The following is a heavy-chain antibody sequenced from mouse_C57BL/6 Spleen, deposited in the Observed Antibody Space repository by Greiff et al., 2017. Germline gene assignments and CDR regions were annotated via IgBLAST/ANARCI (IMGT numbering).Heavy chain of an antibody. CDR3: ALGRGYFDY. J-gene: IGHJ2*01. V-gene: IGHV2-2*01. Sequence: QVQLKQSGPGLVQPSPSLSITCTVSGFSLTSYGVHWVRQSPGKGLEWLGVIWRGGSTDYNAAFISRLSISKDNSKSQVFFKMNRLQAVDAAIYYCALGRGYFDYWGQGTTLTVSS. CDR2: IWRGGST. CDR1: GFSLTSYG. D-gene: IGHD4-1*01.